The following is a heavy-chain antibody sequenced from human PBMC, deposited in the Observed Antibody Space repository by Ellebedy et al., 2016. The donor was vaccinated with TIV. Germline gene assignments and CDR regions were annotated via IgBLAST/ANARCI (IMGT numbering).Heavy chain of an antibody. V-gene: IGHV4-59*01. J-gene: IGHJ3*02. Sequence: MPSETLSLTCTVSGGSMKNYYWTWIRQPPGKGLEWLGQIFYGGSTNYNPSLKSRVTISGDTSKNQFSLRLSSVTAADTAVYYCARRKITVFGETDAFDIWGQGTVVTVSS. D-gene: IGHD3-3*01. CDR1: GGSMKNYY. CDR2: IFYGGST. CDR3: ARRKITVFGETDAFDI.